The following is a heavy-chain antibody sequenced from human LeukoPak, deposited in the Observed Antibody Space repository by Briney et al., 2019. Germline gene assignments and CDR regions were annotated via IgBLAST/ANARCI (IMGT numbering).Heavy chain of an antibody. D-gene: IGHD4-23*01. V-gene: IGHV3-23*01. CDR3: AKDTVAGAFYYYYGMDV. Sequence: PGVYLRLSCAASGFTFSSYAMTWVRQAPGTGLEWVSAISGSGGSTYYADSVKGRFTISRDNSKNTLYLQMNSLRAEDTAVYYCAKDTVAGAFYYYYGMDVWGQGTTVTVSS. CDR1: GFTFSSYA. J-gene: IGHJ6*02. CDR2: ISGSGGST.